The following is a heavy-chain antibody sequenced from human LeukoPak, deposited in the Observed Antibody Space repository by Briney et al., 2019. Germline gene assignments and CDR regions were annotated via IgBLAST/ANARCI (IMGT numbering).Heavy chain of an antibody. CDR1: GLTFNNYA. CDR2: IPVNGGST. J-gene: IGHJ4*02. V-gene: IGHV3-23*01. D-gene: IGHD6-13*01. CDR3: ARVPYIAAAGNFDY. Sequence: PGGSLRLSCVASGLTFNNYAMSWVRQAPGEGLEWVSAIPVNGGSTFYADSVKGRFTISRDNFRNTLYLQMNSLRAEDTAVYYCARVPYIAAAGNFDYWGQGTLVTVSS.